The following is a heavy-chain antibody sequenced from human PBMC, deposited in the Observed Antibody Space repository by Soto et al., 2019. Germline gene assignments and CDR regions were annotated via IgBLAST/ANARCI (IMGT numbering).Heavy chain of an antibody. Sequence: QVHLVQSGAEVRKPGSSVKVSCKASGGTSSTYTISWVRQAPGQGLEWMGRIIAVLGITNYAQSFQGRVTITADKSTSTAYMALSSLRSEDTAVYYCAREEGTVTYDYWGQGTLVTVSS. D-gene: IGHD4-17*01. CDR1: GGTSSTYT. V-gene: IGHV1-69*08. CDR3: AREEGTVTYDY. CDR2: IIAVLGIT. J-gene: IGHJ4*02.